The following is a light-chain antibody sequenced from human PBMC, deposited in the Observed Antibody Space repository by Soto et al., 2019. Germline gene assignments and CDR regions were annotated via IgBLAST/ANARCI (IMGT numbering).Light chain of an antibody. CDR3: QQLINYPLT. V-gene: IGKV1-9*01. CDR1: QGIASS. CDR2: AAS. J-gene: IGKJ4*01. Sequence: IQLTQSPSFLSASVGDRLTITCRASQGIASSLAWYQQKPGKAPKLLINAASTLQGGVPSRFSGSGSGTEFTLTISSLHPEDVATYYCQQLINYPLTFGGGTEVEIK.